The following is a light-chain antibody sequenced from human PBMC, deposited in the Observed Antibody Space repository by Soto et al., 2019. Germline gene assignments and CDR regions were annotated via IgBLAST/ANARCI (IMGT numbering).Light chain of an antibody. J-gene: IGKJ1*01. V-gene: IGKV1-5*03. CDR2: KVS. CDR1: QSLSTW. Sequence: DIQMTQSPSTLSASIGDRVTITCRASQSLSTWLAWFQQKPGEAPKGLIYKVSYLESGVPRRFDGTGSETEFTPTIKGLQPDDFATYYGLQYNTYPWTFGQGTKVEIK. CDR3: LQYNTYPWT.